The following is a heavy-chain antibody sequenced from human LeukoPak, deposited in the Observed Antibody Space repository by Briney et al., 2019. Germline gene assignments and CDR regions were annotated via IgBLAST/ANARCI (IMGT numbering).Heavy chain of an antibody. D-gene: IGHD1-1*01. Sequence: ASVKVSCKASGGTFSSYAISWVRQAPGQGLEWMGGIIPIFGTANYAQKFQGRVTITADESTSTAYMELSSLRSEDTAVYYCASGPRHWNDNDYWGQGTLVTVSS. CDR2: IIPIFGTA. V-gene: IGHV1-69*13. J-gene: IGHJ4*02. CDR3: ASGPRHWNDNDY. CDR1: GGTFSSYA.